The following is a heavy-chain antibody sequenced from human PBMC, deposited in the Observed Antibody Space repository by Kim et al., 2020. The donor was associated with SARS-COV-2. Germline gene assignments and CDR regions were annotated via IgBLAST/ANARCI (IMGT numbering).Heavy chain of an antibody. Sequence: SETLSLTCTFSGGYLTSGGYYWSWIRQHPGKGLEWIGYIYYSGSTYYNPSLKSRVTISVDTSKNQFSLKLSSVTAADTAVYYCARCGYPNYFDYWGQGTLVTVSP. CDR3: ARCGYPNYFDY. J-gene: IGHJ4*02. CDR2: IYYSGST. V-gene: IGHV4-31*03. CDR1: GGYLTSGGYY. D-gene: IGHD6-13*01.